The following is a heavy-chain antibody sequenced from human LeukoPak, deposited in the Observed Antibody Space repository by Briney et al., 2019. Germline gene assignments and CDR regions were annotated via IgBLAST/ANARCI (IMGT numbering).Heavy chain of an antibody. Sequence: GGSLRLSCAASGFTFNTYTMNWVRQTPGKGLEWVSSISSGSSTIYYADSVKGRFTISRDNAKNSLYLQMNSLRDEDAAVYYCARDIMAAAGGYFDYWGQGTLVTVSS. V-gene: IGHV3-48*02. CDR3: ARDIMAAAGGYFDY. D-gene: IGHD6-13*01. CDR2: ISSGSSTI. J-gene: IGHJ4*02. CDR1: GFTFNTYT.